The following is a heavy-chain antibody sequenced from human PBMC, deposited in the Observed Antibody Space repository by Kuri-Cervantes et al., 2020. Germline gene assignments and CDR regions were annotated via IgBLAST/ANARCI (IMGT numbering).Heavy chain of an antibody. CDR2: IYTSGST. CDR1: GGSISSYY. V-gene: IGHV4-4*07. CDR3: ARSKLRFPFEP. D-gene: IGHD3-16*01. Sequence: GSLRLSCTVSGGSISSYYWSWIRQPAGKGLEWIGRIYTSGSTNYNPSLKSRVTMTVDTSKNQFSLKLISVTAADTAVYYCARSKLRFPFEPWGQGTLVTVSS. J-gene: IGHJ5*02.